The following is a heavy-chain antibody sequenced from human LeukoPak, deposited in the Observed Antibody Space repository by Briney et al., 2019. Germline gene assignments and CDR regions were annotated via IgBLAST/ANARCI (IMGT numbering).Heavy chain of an antibody. J-gene: IGHJ6*03. V-gene: IGHV3-74*01. CDR2: INSDGSST. CDR3: AREPAIAARLYYYYYYMDV. Sequence: GGSLRLSCAASGFTFSSYWMHWVRQAPGKGLVWVSRINSDGSSTSYANSVKGRFTISRDNAKNTLYLQMNSLRAEDAAVYYCAREPAIAARLYYYYYYMDVWGKGTTVTVSS. D-gene: IGHD6-6*01. CDR1: GFTFSSYW.